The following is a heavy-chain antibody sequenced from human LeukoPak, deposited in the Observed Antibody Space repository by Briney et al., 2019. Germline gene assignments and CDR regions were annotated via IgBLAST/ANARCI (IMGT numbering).Heavy chain of an antibody. CDR3: AGATYDSSGRYFDY. CDR1: GFTFSSYW. V-gene: IGHV3-74*01. Sequence: GGSLRLSCVASGFTFSSYWMHWVRQAPGKGLVWVSRINSDGNSTSYADSVKGRFTISRDNAKNTLYLQMNSLRIEDTAVYYCAGATYDSSGRYFDYWGPGTLVTVSS. CDR2: INSDGNST. J-gene: IGHJ4*02. D-gene: IGHD3-22*01.